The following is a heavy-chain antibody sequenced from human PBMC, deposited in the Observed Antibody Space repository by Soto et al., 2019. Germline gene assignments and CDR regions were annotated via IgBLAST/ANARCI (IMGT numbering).Heavy chain of an antibody. Sequence: QVQLVESGGGVVQPGRSLRLSCAASGFTFSSYAMHWVRQAPGKGLEWVAVISYDGSNKYYADSVKGRFTISRDNSKNTLYLHMNSLRAEDTAVYYCARTPYDSSGQRTDSSYYYGMDVWGQGTTVTVSS. D-gene: IGHD3-22*01. V-gene: IGHV3-30-3*01. CDR3: ARTPYDSSGQRTDSSYYYGMDV. CDR2: ISYDGSNK. J-gene: IGHJ6*02. CDR1: GFTFSSYA.